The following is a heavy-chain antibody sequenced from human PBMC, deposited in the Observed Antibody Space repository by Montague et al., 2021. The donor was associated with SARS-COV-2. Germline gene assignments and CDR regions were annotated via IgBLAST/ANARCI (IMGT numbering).Heavy chain of an antibody. Sequence: SETLSLTCTVAGDFIRSYYWSWIRQPPGKGLEWIGNIYYSGITNYNPSXXSGVTTSIDTSKNQFSLRLSSVTAADTAVYYCARVRLTGTTAPYFDYWGQGTLVTVSS. J-gene: IGHJ4*02. V-gene: IGHV4-59*01. CDR3: ARVRLTGTTAPYFDY. CDR2: IYYSGIT. CDR1: GDFIRSYY. D-gene: IGHD1-1*01.